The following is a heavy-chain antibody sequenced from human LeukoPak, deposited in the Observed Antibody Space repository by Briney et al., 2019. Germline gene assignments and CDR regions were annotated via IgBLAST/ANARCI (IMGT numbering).Heavy chain of an antibody. Sequence: SETLSLTCTVSGDSISSYDLSWIRQPPGKGLQWIGYIYYSGSTNYNPSLKSRVTISVDTSKNQFSLKVSSVSAADTAVYYCAREVKGSAAAWGQGILVTVSS. J-gene: IGHJ1*01. CDR2: IYYSGST. CDR1: GDSISSYD. CDR3: AREVKGSAAA. D-gene: IGHD3-10*01. V-gene: IGHV4-59*01.